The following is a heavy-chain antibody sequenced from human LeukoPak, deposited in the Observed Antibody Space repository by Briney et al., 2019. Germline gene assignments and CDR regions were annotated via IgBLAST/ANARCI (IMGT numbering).Heavy chain of an antibody. CDR1: GYSISSGYY. J-gene: IGHJ5*02. Sequence: SETLSLTCTVSGYSISSGYYWGWIRQPPGKGLEWIGSIYYSGSTYYNPSLKSRVTISVGTSKNQFSLKLSSVTAADTAVYYCARRFYDSGWFDPWGQGTLVTVSS. CDR2: IYYSGST. CDR3: ARRFYDSGWFDP. D-gene: IGHD3-22*01. V-gene: IGHV4-38-2*02.